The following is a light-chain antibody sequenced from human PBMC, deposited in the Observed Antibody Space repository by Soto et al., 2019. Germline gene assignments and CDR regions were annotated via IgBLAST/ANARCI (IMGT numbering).Light chain of an antibody. CDR2: KAT. V-gene: IGKV1-5*03. CDR3: QRYNDYQYI. CDR1: QSITTW. Sequence: DIQMTQSPSTLSASVGDRVTITCRASQSITTWLAWYQQKPGKAPKLLIYKATNLQRGVPSRFSGSGSGTEFSLTISSLQPDDFATYYCQRYNDYQYIFGQGTKLEIK. J-gene: IGKJ2*01.